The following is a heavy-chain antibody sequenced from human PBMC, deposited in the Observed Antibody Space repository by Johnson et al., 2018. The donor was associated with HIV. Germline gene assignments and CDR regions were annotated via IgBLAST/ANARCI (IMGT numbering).Heavy chain of an antibody. J-gene: IGHJ3*02. Sequence: QEQLVESGGGVVQPGRSLRLSCAASGFTFSDYYMSWIRQAPRKGLEWISYISSSGSTIYYQDSVKGRFTISRDNAKNSLYLQMNSLRAEDTAVYYCARGRKSSGYIDAFDIWGQGTMVTVSS. CDR2: ISSSGSTI. D-gene: IGHD3-22*01. CDR3: ARGRKSSGYIDAFDI. CDR1: GFTFSDYY. V-gene: IGHV3-11*04.